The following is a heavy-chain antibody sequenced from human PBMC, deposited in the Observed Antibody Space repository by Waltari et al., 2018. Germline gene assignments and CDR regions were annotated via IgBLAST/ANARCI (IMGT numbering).Heavy chain of an antibody. CDR1: GGSLSGYY. D-gene: IGHD6-13*01. CDR3: TRAAAKAVEFTFWFDP. J-gene: IGHJ5*02. V-gene: IGHV4-34*02. CDR2: THDSGIT. Sequence: QVQLQQWGAGLLKPSETLSLTCGVYGGSLSGYYWSWIRQPPGKGLEWIGETHDSGITNYNPSLKSRLNISMDMSKNQFSLRLSSVTAADTATYFCTRAAAKAVEFTFWFDPWGQGTAVTVSS.